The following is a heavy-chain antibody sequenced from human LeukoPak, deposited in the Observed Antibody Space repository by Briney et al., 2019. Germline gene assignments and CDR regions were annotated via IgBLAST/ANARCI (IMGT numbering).Heavy chain of an antibody. J-gene: IGHJ4*02. CDR3: AKSRSSLGPSSLDY. CDR2: IYSGGST. V-gene: IGHV3-53*04. D-gene: IGHD6-6*01. Sequence: GGSLRLSCAASGFIASSNYISWVRQAPGKGLQWVSVIYSGGSTFYADSVKGRFTISRHDSRNTVYLQMNSLRTEDTAVYYCAKSRSSLGPSSLDYWGQGALVTVSS. CDR1: GFIASSNY.